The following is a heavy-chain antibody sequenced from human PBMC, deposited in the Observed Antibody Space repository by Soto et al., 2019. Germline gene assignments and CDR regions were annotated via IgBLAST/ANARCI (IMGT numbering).Heavy chain of an antibody. V-gene: IGHV1-18*01. CDR3: ARDHCSGGSCYFVY. Sequence: ASVKVSCTASGYTFTSYGISWVRQAPGQGLEWMGWISAYNGNTNYAQKLQGRVTMTTDTSTSTAYMELRSLRSDDTAVYYCARDHCSGGSCYFVYWGQGTLVTVSS. D-gene: IGHD2-15*01. J-gene: IGHJ4*02. CDR2: ISAYNGNT. CDR1: GYTFTSYG.